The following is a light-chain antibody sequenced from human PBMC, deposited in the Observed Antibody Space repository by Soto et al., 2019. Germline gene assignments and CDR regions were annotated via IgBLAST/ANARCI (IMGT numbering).Light chain of an antibody. V-gene: IGKV3-15*01. J-gene: IGKJ5*01. CDR2: GAS. CDR3: QQYKSWPPIT. Sequence: EIVMTQSPASLSVSPGETATLYCRASHSLNTHLAWYRQKPAQAPRLLFYGASTRANGVPPRFSVGGSGTELTLTISSLQSEDSAIYDCQQYKSWPPITFGQGTGLEIK. CDR1: HSLNTH.